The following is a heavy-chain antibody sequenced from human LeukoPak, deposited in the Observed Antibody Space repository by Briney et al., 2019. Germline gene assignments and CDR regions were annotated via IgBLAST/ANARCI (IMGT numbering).Heavy chain of an antibody. CDR1: GFTFRSYA. J-gene: IGHJ4*02. CDR3: AKSRYCSGGSCLRFDY. CDR2: ISGSGGST. Sequence: GGSLRLSCAASGFTFRSYAMSWVRQAPGKGLEWFSGISGSGGSTYYADSVKGRFTISRDNSKNTLYLQMNSLRAEDTAVYYCAKSRYCSGGSCLRFDYWGQGTLVTVSS. D-gene: IGHD2-15*01. V-gene: IGHV3-23*01.